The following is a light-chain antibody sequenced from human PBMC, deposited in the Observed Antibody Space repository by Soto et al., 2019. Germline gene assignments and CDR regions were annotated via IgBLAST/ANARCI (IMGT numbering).Light chain of an antibody. J-gene: IGLJ2*01. CDR3: CSYAGSSTAVV. CDR2: EGS. Sequence: QSALTQPASVSGSPGQSITISCTGTSSDVGSYNLVSWYQQHPGKAPKLMIYEGSKRTSGVSNRFSGSKSGNTASLTISGLQAEDEADYYCCSYAGSSTAVVFGRGTKLTVL. V-gene: IGLV2-23*01. CDR1: SSDVGSYNL.